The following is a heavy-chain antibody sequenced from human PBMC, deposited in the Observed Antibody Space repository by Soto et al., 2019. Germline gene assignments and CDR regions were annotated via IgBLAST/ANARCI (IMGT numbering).Heavy chain of an antibody. CDR3: ARDFKAPNDAWACDY. V-gene: IGHV4-4*02. CDR2: IYHGGTT. Sequence: QVPLQESGPGLVMPSGTLSLTCAVSGASITSTDWWNWVRQPPGKGLEWIGEIYHGGTTIYNPALKSRVPMSLAESKNHFSLKLTSVTAADTAVYYCARDFKAPNDAWACDYWGQGTLVTVSS. CDR1: GASITSTDW. D-gene: IGHD3-16*01. J-gene: IGHJ4*02.